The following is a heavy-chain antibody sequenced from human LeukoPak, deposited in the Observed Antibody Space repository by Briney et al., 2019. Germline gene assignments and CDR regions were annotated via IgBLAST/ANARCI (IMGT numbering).Heavy chain of an antibody. CDR2: FDPEDGET. CDR1: GYTLTELS. Sequence: ASVKVSCKVSGYTLTELSMHWVRQAPGKGLEWMGGFDPEDGETIYAQKFQGRVTMTEDTSTDTAYMELSSLRSEDTAVYYCATLGYCSGGSCYGVGYWGQGTLVTVSS. D-gene: IGHD2-15*01. V-gene: IGHV1-24*01. J-gene: IGHJ4*02. CDR3: ATLGYCSGGSCYGVGY.